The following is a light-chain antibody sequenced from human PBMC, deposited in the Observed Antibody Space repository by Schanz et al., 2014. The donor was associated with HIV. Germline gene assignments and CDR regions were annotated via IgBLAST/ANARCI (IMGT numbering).Light chain of an antibody. CDR2: GAS. CDR1: QSVKSNF. Sequence: EIVLTQSPGTLSLSPGERGTLSCRASQSVKSNFIGWYQQKPGQAPRLLIFGASSRATGIPDRFSGSGSGTDFTLTISRLEPEDFAVYYCQQYGSSPPYTFGQGTKLEIK. CDR3: QQYGSSPPYT. V-gene: IGKV3-20*01. J-gene: IGKJ2*01.